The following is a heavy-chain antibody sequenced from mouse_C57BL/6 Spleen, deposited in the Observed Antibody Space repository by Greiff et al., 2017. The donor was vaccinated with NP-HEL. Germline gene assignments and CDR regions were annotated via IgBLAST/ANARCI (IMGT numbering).Heavy chain of an antibody. J-gene: IGHJ4*01. Sequence: VQLQQPGAELVKPGASVKMSCKASGYTFTSYWITWVKQRPGQGLEWIGDIYPGSGSTNYNEKFKSKATLTVDTSSSTAYMQLSSLTSEDSAVYYCARGTTVVATEAMDYWGQGTSVTVSS. V-gene: IGHV1-55*01. CDR2: IYPGSGST. CDR3: ARGTTVVATEAMDY. D-gene: IGHD1-1*01. CDR1: GYTFTSYW.